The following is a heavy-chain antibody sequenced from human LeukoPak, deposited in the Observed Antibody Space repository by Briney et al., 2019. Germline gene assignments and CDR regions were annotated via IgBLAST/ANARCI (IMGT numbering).Heavy chain of an antibody. CDR1: GYSMSSDYY. D-gene: IGHD5-24*01. CDR3: ARRVLRWLQLVFWFDP. J-gene: IGHJ5*02. V-gene: IGHV4-38-2*02. CDR2: IYHSGST. Sequence: RPSETLSLTCSVSGYSMSSDYYWGWIRQPPGKGLEWIGSIYHSGSTNYNPSLKSRVTISVDTSKNQFSLKLSSVTAADTAVYYCARRVLRWLQLVFWFDPWGQGTLVTVSS.